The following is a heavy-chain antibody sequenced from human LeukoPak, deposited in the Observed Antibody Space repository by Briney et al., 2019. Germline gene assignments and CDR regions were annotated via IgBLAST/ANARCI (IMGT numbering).Heavy chain of an antibody. CDR3: AKAARTTVTYSFDS. CDR1: GFTFSSYG. D-gene: IGHD4-17*01. V-gene: IGHV3-33*06. CDR2: IWYDGSNK. Sequence: GGSLRLSCAASGFTFSSYGMHWVRQAPGKGLEWVAVIWYDGSNKYYADSVKGRFTISRDNSKNTLYLQMNSLRAEDTAMYYCAKAARTTVTYSFDSWGQGTLVTVSS. J-gene: IGHJ4*02.